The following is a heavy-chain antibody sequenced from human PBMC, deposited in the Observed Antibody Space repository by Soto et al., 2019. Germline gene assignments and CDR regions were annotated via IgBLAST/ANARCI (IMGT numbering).Heavy chain of an antibody. D-gene: IGHD1-26*01. CDR2: INHSGST. V-gene: IGHV4-34*01. CDR1: GGSFSGYY. Sequence: SETLSLTCAVYGGSFSGYYWSWIRQPPGKGLEWIGEINHSGSTNYNPSLKSRVTISVDTSKNQFSLKLSSVTAADTAVYYCARGRLVPPKVGRYYYYYYMDVWGKGTTVTVSS. CDR3: ARGRLVPPKVGRYYYYYYMDV. J-gene: IGHJ6*03.